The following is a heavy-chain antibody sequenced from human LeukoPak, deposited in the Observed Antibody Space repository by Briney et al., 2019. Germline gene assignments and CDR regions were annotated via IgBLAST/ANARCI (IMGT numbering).Heavy chain of an antibody. Sequence: SVKVSCKASGGTFSSYAISWVRQAPGQGLEWMGRIIPIFGTANYAQKFQGRVTITTDESTSTAYMELSSLRSEDTAVHYCARDLFGDSSGLDYWGQGTLVTVSS. CDR3: ARDLFGDSSGLDY. J-gene: IGHJ4*02. D-gene: IGHD3-22*01. V-gene: IGHV1-69*05. CDR2: IIPIFGTA. CDR1: GGTFSSYA.